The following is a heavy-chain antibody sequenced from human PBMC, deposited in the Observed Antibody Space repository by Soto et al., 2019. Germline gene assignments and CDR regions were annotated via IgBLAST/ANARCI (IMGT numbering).Heavy chain of an antibody. Sequence: GGSLRLSCAASGFTFSSYAMHWVRQAPGKGLEWVAVISYDGSNKYYADSVKGRFTFSRDNSKNTLYLQMNSLRAEDTAVYYCARDMRGLRAFDIWGQGTMVTVSS. J-gene: IGHJ3*02. D-gene: IGHD3-16*01. CDR1: GFTFSSYA. V-gene: IGHV3-30*04. CDR2: ISYDGSNK. CDR3: ARDMRGLRAFDI.